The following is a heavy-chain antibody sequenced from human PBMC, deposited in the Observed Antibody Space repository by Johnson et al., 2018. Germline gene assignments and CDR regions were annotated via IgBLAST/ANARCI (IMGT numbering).Heavy chain of an antibody. J-gene: IGHJ3*02. CDR1: GFTFSAYG. D-gene: IGHD3-22*01. CDR2: ISYDGSNK. CDR3: AKEAYYYDRSGYREAFDI. Sequence: LVESGGGVVQPGRSLRLSCAASGFTFSAYGMHWVRQAPGKGLEWVAVISYDGSNKYYGDSVKGRFTISRDNSKNTLYLQMNSLRAEDTGVYYCAKEAYYYDRSGYREAFDIWGQGTMVTVSS. V-gene: IGHV3-30*18.